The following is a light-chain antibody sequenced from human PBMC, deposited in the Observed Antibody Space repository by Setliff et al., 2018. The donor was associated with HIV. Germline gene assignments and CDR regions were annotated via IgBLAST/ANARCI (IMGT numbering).Light chain of an antibody. CDR1: TSDVGSYNY. V-gene: IGLV2-11*01. J-gene: IGLJ1*01. Sequence: QSALTQPRSVSGSPGQSVTISCTGTTSDVGSYNYVSWYQQHPGKAPKLMLYDVTKRPSGVPDRFSGSKSGNTASLTISGLQAEDEADYCCCSYAGSYTFPYVFGTGTKVTVL. CDR3: CSYAGSYTFPYV. CDR2: DVT.